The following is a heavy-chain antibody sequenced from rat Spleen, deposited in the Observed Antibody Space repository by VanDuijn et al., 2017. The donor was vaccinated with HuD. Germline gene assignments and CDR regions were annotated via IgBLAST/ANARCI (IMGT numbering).Heavy chain of an antibody. Sequence: EVQLAESGGGLVQPGGSLKLSCAVSGFTFNSYDMAWVRQAPTKGLEWVATISFDGGRNFYRDSVKGRFTISRDNAKNTLYLQMDSLRSEDTATYYCAKVHNNYYNWFAYWGQGTLVTVSS. CDR3: AKVHNNYYNWFAY. J-gene: IGHJ3*01. V-gene: IGHV5-29*01. CDR2: ISFDGGRN. D-gene: IGHD1-10*01. CDR1: GFTFNSYD.